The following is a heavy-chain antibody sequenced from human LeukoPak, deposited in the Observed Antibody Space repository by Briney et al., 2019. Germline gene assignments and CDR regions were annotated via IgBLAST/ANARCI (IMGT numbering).Heavy chain of an antibody. V-gene: IGHV3-33*01. CDR2: IWYDGSNK. CDR3: ARWYNDYYDSSGLDY. J-gene: IGHJ4*02. Sequence: GGSLRPSCAAAGFTFSSDGMHWVRQAPGKGLEWVAVIWYDGSNKYYADSVKGRFTISKDNSNNTLYLQMHSLRAEDTAVYYCARWYNDYYDSSGLDYWGQGTLVTVSS. D-gene: IGHD3-22*01. CDR1: GFTFSSDG.